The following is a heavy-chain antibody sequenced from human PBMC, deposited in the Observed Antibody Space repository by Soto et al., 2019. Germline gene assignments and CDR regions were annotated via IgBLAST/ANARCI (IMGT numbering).Heavy chain of an antibody. D-gene: IGHD1-7*01. CDR2: IYYSGST. CDR1: GGSISSYY. V-gene: IGHV4-59*01. CDR3: ARDELRGGSSY. Sequence: KPSETLSLTCSVSGGSISSYYWSWIRQPPGKGLEWIGYIYYSGSTNYNPSLKSRVTISVDTSKNQFSLKLSSVTAADTAVYYCARDELRGGSSYWGQGTLVPVSS. J-gene: IGHJ4*02.